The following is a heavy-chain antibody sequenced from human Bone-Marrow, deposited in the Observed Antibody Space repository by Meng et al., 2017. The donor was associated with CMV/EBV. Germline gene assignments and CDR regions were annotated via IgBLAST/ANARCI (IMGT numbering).Heavy chain of an antibody. D-gene: IGHD5-24*01. J-gene: IGHJ4*02. CDR1: GGSVSSGSYY. Sequence: SETLSLTCTVSGGSVSSGSYYWSWIRQPPGKGLEWIGYIYYSGSTNYNPSLKSRVTISVDTSKNQFSLKLSSVTAADTAVYYCASRRDGYKYYFDYWGQGNLVTVSS. CDR3: ASRRDGYKYYFDY. V-gene: IGHV4-61*01. CDR2: IYYSGST.